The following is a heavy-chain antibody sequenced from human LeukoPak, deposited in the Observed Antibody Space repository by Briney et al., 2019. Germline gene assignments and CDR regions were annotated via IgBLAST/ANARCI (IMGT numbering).Heavy chain of an antibody. CDR3: AKENIAARPDYYYYYGMDV. CDR1: GFTFSSYG. D-gene: IGHD6-6*01. V-gene: IGHV3-30*18. CDR2: ISYDGSNK. J-gene: IGHJ6*02. Sequence: GRSLRLSCAASGFTFSSYGMHWVRQAPGKGLEWVAVISYDGSNKYYADAVKGRFTISRDNTKNTLYLKMNSLRAEDTAVYYCAKENIAARPDYYYYYGMDVWGQGTTVTVSS.